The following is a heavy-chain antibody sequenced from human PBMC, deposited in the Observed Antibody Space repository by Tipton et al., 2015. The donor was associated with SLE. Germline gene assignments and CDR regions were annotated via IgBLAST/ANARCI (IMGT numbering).Heavy chain of an antibody. V-gene: IGHV3-15*01. D-gene: IGHD6-19*01. CDR3: STWYSSGWYLFDP. Sequence: SLRLSCAASGFTFSNAWMSWVRQAPGKGLEWVGRIKSDDGTTDYAAPVKGRFTISRDVSKNTLYLQMNSLKTDDTAVYYCSTWYSSGWYLFDPWGQGTLVTVSS. CDR1: GFTFSNAW. CDR2: IKSDDGTT. J-gene: IGHJ5*02.